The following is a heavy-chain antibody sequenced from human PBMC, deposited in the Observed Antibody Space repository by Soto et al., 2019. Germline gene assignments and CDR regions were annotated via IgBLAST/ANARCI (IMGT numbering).Heavy chain of an antibody. D-gene: IGHD6-13*01. CDR3: AKDDSSSWYFGWFDP. Sequence: GGSLRLSCAASGFTFSSYSMNWVRQAPGKGLEWVSFISSSSSYIYYADSVKGRFTISRDNAKNSLYLQMNSLRAEDTAVYYCAKDDSSSWYFGWFDPWGQGTLVTVSS. CDR2: ISSSSSYI. CDR1: GFTFSSYS. J-gene: IGHJ5*02. V-gene: IGHV3-21*04.